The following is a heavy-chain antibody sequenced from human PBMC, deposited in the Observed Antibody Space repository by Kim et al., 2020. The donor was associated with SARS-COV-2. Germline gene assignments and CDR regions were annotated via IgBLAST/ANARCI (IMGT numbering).Heavy chain of an antibody. J-gene: IGHJ4*02. CDR3: AKDSYDSSNYPYFFNY. Sequence: GGSLRLSCAASGFTYSSYAMSWVRQAPGKGLEWVSHISGTGDTTYYADSVKGRFSISRDNSKNTLYLQMNSLRAEDTAVYFCAKDSYDSSNYPYFFNYWGQGTLVTVSS. D-gene: IGHD3-22*01. V-gene: IGHV3-23*01. CDR2: ISGTGDTT. CDR1: GFTYSSYA.